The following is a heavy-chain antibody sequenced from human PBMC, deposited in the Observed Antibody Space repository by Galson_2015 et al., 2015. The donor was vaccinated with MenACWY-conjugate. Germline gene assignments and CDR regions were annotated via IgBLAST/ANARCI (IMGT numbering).Heavy chain of an antibody. CDR2: ISDRGTYT. D-gene: IGHD5-18*01. CDR3: GKDEVADTAMDIEH. Sequence: SLRLSCAASGFTFNNYAMNWLRQAPGKGLEWLSVISDRGTYTAYADSVKGRFAISRDNSKDTVFLQMTSLGVEDTAVYFCGKDEVADTAMDIEHWGQGALVSVSS. V-gene: IGHV3-23*01. CDR1: GFTFNNYA. J-gene: IGHJ1*01.